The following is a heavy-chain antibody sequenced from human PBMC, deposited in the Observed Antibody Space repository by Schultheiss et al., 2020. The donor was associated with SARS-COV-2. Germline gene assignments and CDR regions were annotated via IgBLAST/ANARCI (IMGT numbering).Heavy chain of an antibody. CDR2: ISAYNGNT. Sequence: ASVKVSCKASGYTFTSYYMHWVRQAPGQGLEWMGWISAYNGNTNYAQKLQGRVTMTTDTSTSTAYMELRSLRSDDTAVYYCARKYYDSSGYYYPDYWGQGTLVTVSS. V-gene: IGHV1-18*04. CDR3: ARKYYDSSGYYYPDY. J-gene: IGHJ4*02. CDR1: GYTFTSYY. D-gene: IGHD3-22*01.